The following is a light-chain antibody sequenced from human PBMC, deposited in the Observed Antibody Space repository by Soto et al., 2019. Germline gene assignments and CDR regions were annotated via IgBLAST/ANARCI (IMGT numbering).Light chain of an antibody. CDR2: GAS. J-gene: IGKJ2*01. CDR3: QQYGSSPPYT. Sequence: EIVLKQSPGTLSLSPVERATLSCRASQSVSSSYLAWYQQKPGQAPRLLIYGASSRATGIPDMFSGSGSGTEFTLTISRLEPEDFAVYYCQQYGSSPPYTFGQGTKLEIK. CDR1: QSVSSSY. V-gene: IGKV3-20*01.